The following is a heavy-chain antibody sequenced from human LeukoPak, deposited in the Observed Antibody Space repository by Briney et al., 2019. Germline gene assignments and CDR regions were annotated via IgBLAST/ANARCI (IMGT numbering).Heavy chain of an antibody. CDR3: ARIGSGSSFDY. CDR2: IFHSGST. CDR1: GGSINDFY. Sequence: SETLSLTCTVSGGSINDFYWSWIRQTPGKGLEWIGHIFHSGSTNYNPSLKSRVTMSVDTSKNQFSLKLSSVTAADTAVYYCARIGSGSSFDYWGQGTLVTVSS. V-gene: IGHV4-59*12. D-gene: IGHD3-10*01. J-gene: IGHJ4*02.